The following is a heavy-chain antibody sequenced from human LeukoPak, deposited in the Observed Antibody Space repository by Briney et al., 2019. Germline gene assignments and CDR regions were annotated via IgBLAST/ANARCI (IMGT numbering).Heavy chain of an antibody. CDR2: TYYRSKWYN. D-gene: IGHD3-16*02. J-gene: IGHJ4*02. CDR1: GDSVSSNSAA. Sequence: SQTLSLTCAISGDSVSSNSAAWNWIRQSPSRGLEWLGRTYYRSKWYNDYAVSVKSRITINPDTSKNQFSLQLNSVTPEDTAVYYCTTDPLGMITFGGVIVLDYWGQGTLVTVSS. V-gene: IGHV6-1*01. CDR3: TTDPLGMITFGGVIVLDY.